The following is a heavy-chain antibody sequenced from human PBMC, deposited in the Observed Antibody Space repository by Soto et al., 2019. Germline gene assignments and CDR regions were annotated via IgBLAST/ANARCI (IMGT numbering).Heavy chain of an antibody. Sequence: EVQLVESGGRLVQPGRSLRLSCVGTGLNFDDFAMHWVRQAPGKGLEWVSGITWNSRVLAYADSVKGRFTISRDNARNSLYLEMDSLRDEDTALYYCAKGRYDFWSPYYFDSWGQGTLVTVSS. CDR2: ITWNSRVL. V-gene: IGHV3-9*01. J-gene: IGHJ4*02. D-gene: IGHD3-3*01. CDR3: AKGRYDFWSPYYFDS. CDR1: GLNFDDFA.